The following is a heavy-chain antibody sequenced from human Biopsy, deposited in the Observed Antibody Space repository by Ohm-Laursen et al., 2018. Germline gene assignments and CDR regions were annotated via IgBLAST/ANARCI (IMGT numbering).Heavy chain of an antibody. CDR2: INPSGSTA. CDR1: GYSFTSYY. J-gene: IGHJ4*02. Sequence: ASVKVSCKASGYSFTSYYMHWVRQAPGQGLEWMGMINPSGSTASYPQIFQGRVTMTRDTSKSTVYMELSSLRSADTAVYFCARNTGWYGDLYYFDYWGQGTRVTVSS. D-gene: IGHD6-19*01. CDR3: ARNTGWYGDLYYFDY. V-gene: IGHV1-46*01.